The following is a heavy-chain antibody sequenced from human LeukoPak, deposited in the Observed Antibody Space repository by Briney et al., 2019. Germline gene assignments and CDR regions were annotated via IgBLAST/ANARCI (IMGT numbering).Heavy chain of an antibody. CDR3: ARARSGSDNDY. V-gene: IGHV3-7*01. CDR2: IKQDGSEK. CDR1: GFTFSSYW. Sequence: GGSLRLSCAASGFTFSSYWMSWVRQAPGKGLEWVANIKQDGSEKYYEDSVKGRFTISRDNAKNSLYLQMNSLRAEDTAVYYCARARSGSDNDYWGQGTLVTVSS. D-gene: IGHD1-26*01. J-gene: IGHJ4*02.